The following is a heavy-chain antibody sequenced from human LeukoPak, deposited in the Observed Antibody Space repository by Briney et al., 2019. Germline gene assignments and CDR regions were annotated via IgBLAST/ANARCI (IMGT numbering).Heavy chain of an antibody. V-gene: IGHV4-59*01. CDR2: IYYSGST. Sequence: SETLSLTCTVSGGSISSYYWSWIRQPPGKGLECIGYIYYSGSTNYNPSLKSRVTISVDTSKNQFSLKLSSVTAADAAVYYCARRTYFYDSSGYYFDYWGQGTLVTVSS. CDR1: GGSISSYY. J-gene: IGHJ4*02. CDR3: ARRTYFYDSSGYYFDY. D-gene: IGHD3-22*01.